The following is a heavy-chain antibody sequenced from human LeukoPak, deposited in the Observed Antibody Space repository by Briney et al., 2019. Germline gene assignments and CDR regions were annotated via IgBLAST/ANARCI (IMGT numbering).Heavy chain of an antibody. J-gene: IGHJ4*02. CDR1: GFTFSSYW. CDR2: ISYDGTNK. CDR3: AKENDFVY. V-gene: IGHV3-30*18. Sequence: PGGSLRLSCAASGFTFSSYWMHWVRQAPGKGLEWVAVISYDGTNKYYADSVKGRFTISRDNSKSTLCLQMNSLRAEDTAVYYCAKENDFVYWGQGTLVTVSS. D-gene: IGHD3-3*01.